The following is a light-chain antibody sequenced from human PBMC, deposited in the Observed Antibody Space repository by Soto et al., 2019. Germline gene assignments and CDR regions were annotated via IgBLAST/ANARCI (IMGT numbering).Light chain of an antibody. CDR3: QQSYSTLYT. Sequence: DIQMTQSPSSLSASIGDRVIITCRASQSISSYLNWYQQKPGKAPKLLIYAASSLQSGVPSRFSGSGSGTDFTLTISSLQPEDFATYYCQQSYSTLYTFGQGTKVDIK. CDR1: QSISSY. CDR2: AAS. J-gene: IGKJ2*01. V-gene: IGKV1-39*01.